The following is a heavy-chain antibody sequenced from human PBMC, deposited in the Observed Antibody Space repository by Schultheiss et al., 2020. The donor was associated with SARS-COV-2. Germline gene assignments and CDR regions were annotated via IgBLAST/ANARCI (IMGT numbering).Heavy chain of an antibody. CDR1: GFTFSSYA. D-gene: IGHD3-3*01. J-gene: IGHJ6*02. V-gene: IGHV3-23*01. CDR3: ARDQGEGRFLEWLPRGWNGMDV. Sequence: GESLKISCAASGFTFSSYAMSWVRQAPGKGLEWVSAISGSGGSTYYADSVKGRFTISRDNAKNSLYLQMNSLRAEDTAVYYCARDQGEGRFLEWLPRGWNGMDVWGQGTTVTVSS. CDR2: ISGSGGST.